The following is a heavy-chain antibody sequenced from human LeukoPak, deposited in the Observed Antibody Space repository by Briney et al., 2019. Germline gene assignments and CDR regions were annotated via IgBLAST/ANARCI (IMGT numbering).Heavy chain of an antibody. CDR2: INWSGGNI. J-gene: IGHJ4*02. Sequence: GGSLRLSCVVSGFTFEDYAMHWVRHAPGKRLEWVSGINWSGGNIGYADSVKGRFTISRDNAKSSLYLQMNSLRAEDTALYYCAKGRYYYDSSGYSHWGQGTLVTVSS. V-gene: IGHV3-9*01. CDR3: AKGRYYYDSSGYSH. D-gene: IGHD3-22*01. CDR1: GFTFEDYA.